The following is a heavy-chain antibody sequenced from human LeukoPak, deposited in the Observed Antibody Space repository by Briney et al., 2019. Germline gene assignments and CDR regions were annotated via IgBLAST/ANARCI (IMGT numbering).Heavy chain of an antibody. CDR3: ARDMTGDTAMVTVSY. J-gene: IGHJ4*02. V-gene: IGHV1-18*01. Sequence: ASVKVSCKASGYTFTSYGISWVRQAPGQGLEWMGWISAYNGNTNYAQKLQGRVTMTTDTSTSTAYMELRSLRSDDTAVYYCARDMTGDTAMVTVSYWGQGTLVTVSS. D-gene: IGHD5-18*01. CDR1: GYTFTSYG. CDR2: ISAYNGNT.